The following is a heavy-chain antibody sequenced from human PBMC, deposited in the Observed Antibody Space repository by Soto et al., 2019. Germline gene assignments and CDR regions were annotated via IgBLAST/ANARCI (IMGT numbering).Heavy chain of an antibody. CDR3: ARLGYYDFWSGAARDYYYYGMDV. V-gene: IGHV6-1*01. Sequence: SQTLSLTCAISWDSVSCNSAAWNWIRQSPTRGLEWLGRTYYRTKWYNDYAVSVKSRITINPDTTKNQFSLQLYSVTPEDTAVYYCARLGYYDFWSGAARDYYYYGMDVWGQGTTVTVSS. CDR1: WDSVSCNSAA. J-gene: IGHJ6*02. D-gene: IGHD3-3*01. CDR2: TYYRTKWYN.